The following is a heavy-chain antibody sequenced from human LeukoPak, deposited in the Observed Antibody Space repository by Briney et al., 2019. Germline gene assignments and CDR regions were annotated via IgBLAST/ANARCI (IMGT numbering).Heavy chain of an antibody. CDR3: ARFMHGGEDY. Sequence: NSSETLSLTCTVSGGSISNSDYYWDWIRQPPGKGLEWIGYIYYSGSTNYNPSLKSRVTISVDTSKNQFSLKLSSVTAADTAVYYCARFMHGGEDYWGQGTLVTVSS. CDR1: GGSISNSDYY. D-gene: IGHD2-21*01. V-gene: IGHV4-61*05. CDR2: IYYSGST. J-gene: IGHJ4*02.